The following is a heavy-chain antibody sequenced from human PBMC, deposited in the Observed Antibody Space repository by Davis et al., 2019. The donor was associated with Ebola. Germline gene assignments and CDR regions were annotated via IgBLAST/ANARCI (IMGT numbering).Heavy chain of an antibody. CDR2: IKSKTDGETT. Sequence: PGGSLRLSCAASGFSFSNAWLNWVRQAPGKGLEWVGRIKSKTDGETTDYAAPVKGRFTISRDDSKNTAYLQMNSLKTEDTAVYYCTALITMVRGVAPDYYYGMDVWGQGTTVTVSS. D-gene: IGHD3-10*01. V-gene: IGHV3-15*07. CDR3: TALITMVRGVAPDYYYGMDV. J-gene: IGHJ6*02. CDR1: GFSFSNAW.